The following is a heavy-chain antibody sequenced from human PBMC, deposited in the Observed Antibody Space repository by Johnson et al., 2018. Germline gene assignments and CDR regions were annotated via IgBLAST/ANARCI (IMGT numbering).Heavy chain of an antibody. Sequence: QVQLQESGPGLVKPWETLSLTCTVSGGSISSYHWSWIRQPPGKGLEWIGYIYYSGSTSYNPSLKSRVTISVDTSKNQIPLYLSSVTAADTACYYCARDNGLYCRRTRCRSGYYYYGMDVWGQGTTGTVSS. CDR3: ARDNGLYCRRTRCRSGYYYYGMDV. CDR1: GGSISSYH. D-gene: IGHD2-2*01. J-gene: IGHJ6*02. CDR2: IYYSGST. V-gene: IGHV4-59*01.